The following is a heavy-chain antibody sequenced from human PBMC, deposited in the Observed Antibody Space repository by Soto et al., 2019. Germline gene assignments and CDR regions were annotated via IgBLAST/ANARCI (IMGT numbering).Heavy chain of an antibody. CDR2: INSDGSST. D-gene: IGHD3-22*01. V-gene: IGHV3-74*01. CDR3: ARASRPSNLRIIMIPYYFDY. Sequence: GGSLRLSCAASGFIFSSYWMHWVRQAPGKGLVWVSRINSDGSSTSYADSVKGRFTISRDNAKNTLYLQMNSLRAEDTAVYYCARASRPSNLRIIMIPYYFDYWGQGALVTVS. J-gene: IGHJ4*02. CDR1: GFIFSSYW.